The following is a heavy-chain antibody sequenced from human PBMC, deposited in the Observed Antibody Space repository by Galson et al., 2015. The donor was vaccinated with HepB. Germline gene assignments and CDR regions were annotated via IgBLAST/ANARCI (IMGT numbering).Heavy chain of an antibody. CDR1: GFTFSSYG. V-gene: IGHV3-30*18. CDR3: AKDQAVAGYFDY. Sequence: SLRLSCAASGFTFSSYGMHWVRQAPGKGLEWVAVISYDGSNKYYADSVKGRFTISRDNSKNTLYLQMNSLRAEDTAVYYCAKDQAVAGYFDYWGQGTLDTVSS. CDR2: ISYDGSNK. J-gene: IGHJ4*02. D-gene: IGHD6-19*01.